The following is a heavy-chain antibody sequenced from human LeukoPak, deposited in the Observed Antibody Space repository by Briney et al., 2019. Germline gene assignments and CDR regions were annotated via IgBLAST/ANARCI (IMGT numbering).Heavy chain of an antibody. CDR1: GFTFRTYW. D-gene: IGHD2-2*01. V-gene: IGHV3-74*01. Sequence: GGSLRLSCAVSGFTFRTYWMHWVRQVPGEGLVWVSRINEDGSITNYADSVKGRFTISRDNAKKTLYLQMNSLRAEDTAVYYCASLGYCSSTSCPTAWGQGTLVTVSS. CDR3: ASLGYCSSTSCPTA. CDR2: INEDGSIT. J-gene: IGHJ5*02.